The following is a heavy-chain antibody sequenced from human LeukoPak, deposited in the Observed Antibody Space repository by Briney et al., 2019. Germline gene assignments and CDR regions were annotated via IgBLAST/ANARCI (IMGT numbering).Heavy chain of an antibody. V-gene: IGHV4-59*08. CDR2: IYYSGSS. CDR3: ARLGGDGFDY. J-gene: IGHJ4*02. Sequence: SETLSLTCTVSGGFISSNYWSWIRQPPGRGLEWIGYIYYSGSSNYNPSLKSRVTISVDTSKNQFSLKLRSVTAADTAVYFCARLGGDGFDYWGQGTLVAVSS. D-gene: IGHD4-17*01. CDR1: GGFISSNY.